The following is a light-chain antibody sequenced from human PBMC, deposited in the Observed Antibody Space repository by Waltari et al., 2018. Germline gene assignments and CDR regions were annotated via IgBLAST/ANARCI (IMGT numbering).Light chain of an antibody. CDR3: ASWDDYLGGWE. J-gene: IGLJ3*02. CDR2: SNN. Sequence: QSVLTQPPSASGTPGQRVTIPCSGSNYNLGRNYVCWYQQFPGTAPKLLIYSNNQRPSGVPDRFSGSKSGTAASLAISGLRSEDEADYYCASWDDYLGGWEFGGGTKVTVL. CDR1: NYNLGRNY. V-gene: IGLV1-47*02.